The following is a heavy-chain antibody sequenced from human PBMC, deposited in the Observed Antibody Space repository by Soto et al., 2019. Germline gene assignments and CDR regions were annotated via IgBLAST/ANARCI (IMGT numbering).Heavy chain of an antibody. V-gene: IGHV1-69*02. CDR3: ARLWFGEARYYMDV. D-gene: IGHD3-10*01. CDR1: GGTFSSYT. Sequence: QVQLVQSGAEVKKPGSSVKVSCKASGGTFSSYTISWVRQAPGQGLEWMGRIIPILGIANYAQKFQGRVTITADKSTSTAYLELSSMRSEDTAVYYCARLWFGEARYYMDVWGKGTTVTVSS. J-gene: IGHJ6*03. CDR2: IIPILGIA.